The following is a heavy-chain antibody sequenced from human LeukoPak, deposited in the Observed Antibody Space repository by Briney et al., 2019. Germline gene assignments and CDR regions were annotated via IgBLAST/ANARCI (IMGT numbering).Heavy chain of an antibody. CDR2: IKRDESEK. CDR1: GFSFSSYW. D-gene: IGHD3-22*01. Sequence: GGSLRLSCAASGFSFSSYWMTWVRQAPGRGLEWVANIKRDESEKYYVDSVKGRFTISRDNAKNSLYLQMNSLRAEDTAVYYCARDRSHYFDSSGIFDYWGQGTLVTVSS. V-gene: IGHV3-7*01. J-gene: IGHJ4*02. CDR3: ARDRSHYFDSSGIFDY.